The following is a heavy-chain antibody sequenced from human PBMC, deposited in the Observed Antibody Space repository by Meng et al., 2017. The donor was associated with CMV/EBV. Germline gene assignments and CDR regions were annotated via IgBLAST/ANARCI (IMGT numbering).Heavy chain of an antibody. CDR2: ISYDGSNK. CDR1: GFTFSSYA. J-gene: IGHJ4*02. Sequence: GGSLRLSCAASGFTFSSYAMHWVRQAPGKGLEWVAVISYDGSNKYYADSVKSRFTISRDNSKNTLYLQMNSLRAEDTAVYYCARGLRMEWPFDYWGQGTLVTVSS. CDR3: ARGLRMEWPFDY. V-gene: IGHV3-30*04. D-gene: IGHD3-3*01.